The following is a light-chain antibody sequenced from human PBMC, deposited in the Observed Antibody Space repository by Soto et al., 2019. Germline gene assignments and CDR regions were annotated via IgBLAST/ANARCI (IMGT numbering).Light chain of an antibody. J-gene: IGKJ2*01. CDR2: DAS. CDR1: QNIRSW. V-gene: IGKV1-5*01. Sequence: DMPMTQSPTTLSASVGDRVTITCRASQNIRSWLAWYQQKPGKAPKVLIYDASTLESGVPSRFSGSGFGTEFTLTISSLQPDDFATYYCQHYNGYFGQGTSWRSN. CDR3: QHYNGY.